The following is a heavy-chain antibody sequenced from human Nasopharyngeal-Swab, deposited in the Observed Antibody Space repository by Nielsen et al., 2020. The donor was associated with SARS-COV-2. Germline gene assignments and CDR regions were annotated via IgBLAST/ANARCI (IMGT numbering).Heavy chain of an antibody. J-gene: IGHJ6*02. V-gene: IGHV3-21*01. CDR2: IGRYGTDI. CDR1: GFTFRDYS. Sequence: LKISCAASGFTFRDYSMNWVRQAPGKGLEWVSSIGRYGTDIFHADSVKGRFSVFRDAANKSIYLQMRSLRAEDTAVYYCARGTVVGVANGMDVWGQGTTVTVSS. D-gene: IGHD3-3*01. CDR3: ARGTVVGVANGMDV.